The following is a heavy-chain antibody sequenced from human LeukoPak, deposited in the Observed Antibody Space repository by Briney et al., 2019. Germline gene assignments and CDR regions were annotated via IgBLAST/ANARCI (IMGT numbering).Heavy chain of an antibody. CDR3: AKDRMQQLDTYFQH. CDR2: IAYDGNNK. V-gene: IGHV3-30-3*01. D-gene: IGHD6-13*01. J-gene: IGHJ1*01. Sequence: PGGSLRLSCAASGFTFSSYPMDWVRQAPGKGLEWVAAIAYDGNNKYYADSVKGRFTISRDNSKNTLYLQMNSLRAEDTAVYYCAKDRMQQLDTYFQHWGQGTLVTVSS. CDR1: GFTFSSYP.